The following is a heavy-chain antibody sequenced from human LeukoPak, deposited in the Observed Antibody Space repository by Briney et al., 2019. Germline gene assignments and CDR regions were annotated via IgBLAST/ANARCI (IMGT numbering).Heavy chain of an antibody. J-gene: IGHJ4*02. CDR1: GFTFSTYG. Sequence: GGSLRLSCADSGFTFSTYGMHWVRQVPGKGLDWVAVISHDGSHQNYADSVKGRFTISRDNSKKTLYLQMNSLRAEDTAVYYCAKDLSDWRSYHLPAYWGQGALVTVSS. D-gene: IGHD3-16*02. CDR3: AKDLSDWRSYHLPAY. V-gene: IGHV3-30*18. CDR2: ISHDGSHQ.